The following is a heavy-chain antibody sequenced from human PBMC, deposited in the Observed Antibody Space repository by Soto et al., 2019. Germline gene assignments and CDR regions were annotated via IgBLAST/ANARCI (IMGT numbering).Heavy chain of an antibody. J-gene: IGHJ3*02. D-gene: IGHD4-17*01. Sequence: ETLSLTCTASGGSITRYFWSWIRQSPGKGLEWIIHIYSSGTINYNPSLKSRVTISRDTSKNQFSLKLRSVTAADTALYHCATDYGDYVGAFDIWGQGTMVTVSS. CDR1: GGSITRYF. CDR2: IYSSGTI. V-gene: IGHV4-59*01. CDR3: ATDYGDYVGAFDI.